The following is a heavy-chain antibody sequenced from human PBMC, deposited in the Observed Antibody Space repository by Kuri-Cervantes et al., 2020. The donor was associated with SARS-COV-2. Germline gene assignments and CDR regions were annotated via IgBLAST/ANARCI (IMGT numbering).Heavy chain of an antibody. CDR2: ISGYNDNT. J-gene: IGHJ5*02. CDR1: GYAFTTYS. V-gene: IGHV1-18*01. Sequence: ASVKVSCKASGYAFTTYSITWVRQAPGQGLEWMGWISGYNDNTKYAQKLQGRVIMTTDTSTNTAYMELRSLRSDDTAVYYCARGPNVNAHATEGYWFEPWGQGTLVTVSS. CDR3: ARGPNVNAHATEGYWFEP. D-gene: IGHD2-2*01.